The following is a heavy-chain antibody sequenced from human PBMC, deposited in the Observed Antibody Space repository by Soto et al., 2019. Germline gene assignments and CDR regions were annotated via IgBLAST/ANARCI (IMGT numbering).Heavy chain of an antibody. J-gene: IGHJ4*02. CDR2: IYYSGTT. Sequence: SETLSLTCTVSGVSISSGAYYWGWIRQPPGKGLEWIGYIYYSGTTYYNPSLRSRLTISLDKSTNHFSLSLRSVTAADTAVYYCARATYDSSGHFDYWGQGGLVTVSS. V-gene: IGHV4-31*03. CDR1: GVSISSGAYY. CDR3: ARATYDSSGHFDY. D-gene: IGHD3-22*01.